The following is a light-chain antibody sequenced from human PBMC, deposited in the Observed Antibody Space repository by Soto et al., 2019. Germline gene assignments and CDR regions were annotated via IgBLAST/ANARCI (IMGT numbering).Light chain of an antibody. V-gene: IGKV3D-15*01. CDR2: GAS. CDR1: QCVSSN. CDR3: QQYHNWPT. Sequence: EIVMTQSPATLSVSPGERATLSCRASQCVSSNLAWYQQKPGQAPMLLIYGASTRATGSPARFSGSGSGTVFTLTISSLQSEDFADYCCQQYHNWPTFGQGTKLEIK. J-gene: IGKJ2*01.